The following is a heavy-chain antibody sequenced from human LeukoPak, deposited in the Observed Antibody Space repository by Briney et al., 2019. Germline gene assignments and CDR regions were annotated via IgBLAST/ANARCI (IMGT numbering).Heavy chain of an antibody. Sequence: GGSLRLSCAASGFPFSSYWMSWVRQAPGKGLEWVANIKQDGSEKYYVDSVKGRFTISRDNAKNSLYLQMNSLRAEDTAVYYCAREGGDWFDPWGQGTLVTVSS. CDR1: GFPFSSYW. D-gene: IGHD3-16*01. CDR2: IKQDGSEK. V-gene: IGHV3-7*01. CDR3: AREGGDWFDP. J-gene: IGHJ5*02.